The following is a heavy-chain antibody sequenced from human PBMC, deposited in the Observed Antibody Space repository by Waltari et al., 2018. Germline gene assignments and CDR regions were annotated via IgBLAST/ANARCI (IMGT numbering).Heavy chain of an antibody. J-gene: IGHJ4*02. CDR2: INHSGST. V-gene: IGHV4-34*01. D-gene: IGHD3-10*01. Sequence: QVQLQQWGAGLLKPSETLSLTCAVYGGSFSGYYWIWIRQPPGKGLEWIGEINHSGSTNYNPSLKSRVTISVDTSKNQFSLKLSSVTAADTAVYYCGYGSGSYWFSPVDYWGQGTLVTVSS. CDR1: GGSFSGYY. CDR3: GYGSGSYWFSPVDY.